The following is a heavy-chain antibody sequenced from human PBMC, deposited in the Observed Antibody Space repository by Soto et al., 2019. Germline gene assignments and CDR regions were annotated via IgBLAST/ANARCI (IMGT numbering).Heavy chain of an antibody. CDR1: VFIFDDYA. V-gene: IGHV3-9*01. D-gene: IGHD1-26*01. CDR3: AKDISGRGSFYYYYGMDV. Sequence: GWSLRLSCASSVFIFDDYAMHWVRRPPGKGLEWVSGISWNSGSIGYADSVKARFTISRDNDKKTLYLQMNSLRAEDTALYYCAKDISGRGSFYYYYGMDVWGQGTTVTVSS. CDR2: ISWNSGSI. J-gene: IGHJ6*02.